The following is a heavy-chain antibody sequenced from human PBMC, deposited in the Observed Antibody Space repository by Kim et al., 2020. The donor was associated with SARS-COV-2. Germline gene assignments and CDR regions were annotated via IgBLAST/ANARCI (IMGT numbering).Heavy chain of an antibody. V-gene: IGHV3-33*01. D-gene: IGHD5-12*01. CDR2: IWYDGSNK. Sequence: GGSLRLSCAASGFTFSSYGMHWVRQAPGKGLEWVAVIWYDGSNKYYADSVKGRFTISRDNSKNTLYLQMNSLRAEDTAVYYCARDFVIRRGYSGYDRKSPNWFDPWGQGTLVTVSS. CDR3: ARDFVIRRGYSGYDRKSPNWFDP. J-gene: IGHJ5*02. CDR1: GFTFSSYG.